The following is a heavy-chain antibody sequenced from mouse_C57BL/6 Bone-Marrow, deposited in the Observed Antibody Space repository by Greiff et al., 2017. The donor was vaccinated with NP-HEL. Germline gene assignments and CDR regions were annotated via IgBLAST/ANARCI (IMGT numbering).Heavy chain of an antibody. V-gene: IGHV1-80*01. J-gene: IGHJ3*01. CDR3: ARRGYYGSSYLAWFAY. CDR2: IYPGDGDT. D-gene: IGHD1-1*01. CDR1: GYAFSSYW. Sequence: QVQLKQSGAELVKPGASVKISCKASGYAFSSYWMNWVKQRPGKGLEWIGQIYPGDGDTNYNGKFKGKATLTADKSSSTAYMQLSSLTSEDSAVYFCARRGYYGSSYLAWFAYWGQGTLVTVSA.